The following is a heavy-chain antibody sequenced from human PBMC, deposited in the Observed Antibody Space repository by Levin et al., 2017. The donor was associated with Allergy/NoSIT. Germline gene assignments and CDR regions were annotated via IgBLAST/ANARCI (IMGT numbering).Heavy chain of an antibody. CDR1: GGSISSSHYY. D-gene: IGHD6-19*01. J-gene: IGHJ3*01. CDR2: IYYSGST. V-gene: IGHV4-39*01. CDR3: ARRSTSGWDAFDF. Sequence: SQTLSLTCTVSGGSISSSHYYWGWIRQPPGKGLEWIGSIYYSGSTYYSPSLKSRVTISVDTSKNQFSLKLSSVTAADTAVYYCARRSTSGWDAFDFWGQGTMVTVSS.